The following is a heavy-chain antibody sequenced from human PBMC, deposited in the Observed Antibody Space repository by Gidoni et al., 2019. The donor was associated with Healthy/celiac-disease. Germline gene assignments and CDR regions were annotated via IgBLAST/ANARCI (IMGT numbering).Heavy chain of an antibody. CDR2: IRYDGSNK. J-gene: IGHJ4*02. D-gene: IGHD2-21*01. CDR3: AKEMAIRSKSWYFDY. V-gene: IGHV3-30*02. CDR1: GFTFSSYG. Sequence: VQLVASGGGVVQPGGSLRLYCAASGFTFSSYGMHWVRQAPGKGLEWVAFIRYDGSNKYYADSVKGRFTISRDNSKNTLYLQMNSLRAEDTAVYYCAKEMAIRSKSWYFDYWGQGTLVTVSS.